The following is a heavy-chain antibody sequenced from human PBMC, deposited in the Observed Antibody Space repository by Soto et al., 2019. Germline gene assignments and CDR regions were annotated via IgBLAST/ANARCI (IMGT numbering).Heavy chain of an antibody. CDR3: ARWVDTAMVSYFDY. J-gene: IGHJ4*02. D-gene: IGHD5-18*01. CDR2: IYYSGST. CDR1: GGTPRSYY. V-gene: IGHV4-59*01. Sequence: SETLSLTCTGSGGTPRSYYWIWGRQPPGKGLEWIGYIYYSGSTNYNPSLKSRVTISVDTSKNQFSLKLSSVTAADTAVYYCARWVDTAMVSYFDYWGQGTLVTVS.